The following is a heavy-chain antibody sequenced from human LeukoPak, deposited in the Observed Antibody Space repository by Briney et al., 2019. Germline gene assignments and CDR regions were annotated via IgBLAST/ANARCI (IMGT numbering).Heavy chain of an antibody. CDR3: ARDERYCSGGSCYPSDGMDV. J-gene: IGHJ6*02. Sequence: PGRSLRLSCAASGFTLSSYGMHWVRQAPGKGLEWVAVIWYDGSNKYYADSVKGRFTISRDNSKNTLYLQMNSLRAEDTAVYYCARDERYCSGGSCYPSDGMDVWGQGTTVTVSS. V-gene: IGHV3-33*01. CDR1: GFTLSSYG. CDR2: IWYDGSNK. D-gene: IGHD2-15*01.